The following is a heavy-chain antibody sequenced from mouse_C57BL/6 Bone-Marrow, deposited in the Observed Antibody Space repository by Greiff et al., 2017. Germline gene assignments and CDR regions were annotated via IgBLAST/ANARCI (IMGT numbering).Heavy chain of an antibody. CDR2: ILGGGSYT. J-gene: IGHJ2*01. CDR1: GFTFSSSA. CDR3: ERDKGYSNYDY. Sequence: VESGGGLVKPGGSLKLSCAASGFTFSSSAMSWVRQTPEKRLEWVATILGGGSYTDYPDNVKGRFTISRDNAKKNLYLQMSHLESEDTAMYYCERDKGYSNYDYWGQGTTRTVSS. V-gene: IGHV5-4*01. D-gene: IGHD2-5*01.